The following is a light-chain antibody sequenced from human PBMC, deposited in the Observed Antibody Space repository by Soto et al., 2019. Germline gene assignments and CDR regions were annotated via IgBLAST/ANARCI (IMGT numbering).Light chain of an antibody. J-gene: IGKJ1*01. Sequence: DIVMTQSPDSLAVSLGERATINCKSSQSVLYSSNNKNYLAWYQQKLGQPPKLLIYWASTRESGVPDRFSGSGSGTHFTLTISSLQAEDVAVYYCQQYYSTPVTFGQGTKVESK. CDR3: QQYYSTPVT. CDR2: WAS. CDR1: QSVLYSSNNKNY. V-gene: IGKV4-1*01.